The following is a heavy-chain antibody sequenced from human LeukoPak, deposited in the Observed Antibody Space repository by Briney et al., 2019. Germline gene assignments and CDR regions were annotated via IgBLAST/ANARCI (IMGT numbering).Heavy chain of an antibody. Sequence: PGRSLRLSCAASGFTFSSYGMHWVRQAPGKGLEWVAVIWDDGSNKYYADSVKGRFTISRDNSKNTLYLQMNSLRAEDTAVYYCARAPRDYWGQGTLVTVSS. CDR1: GFTFSSYG. CDR2: IWDDGSNK. J-gene: IGHJ4*02. V-gene: IGHV3-33*01. CDR3: ARAPRDY.